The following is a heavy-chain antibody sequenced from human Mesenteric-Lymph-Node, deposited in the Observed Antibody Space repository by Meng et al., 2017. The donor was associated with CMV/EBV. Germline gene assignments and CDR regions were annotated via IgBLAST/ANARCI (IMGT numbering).Heavy chain of an antibody. D-gene: IGHD3-3*01. Sequence: KVSCKGSGYSFSYYWIAWVRQMPGKGLELMAIMYPGDSDIRYSPSFQGQVTISRDNAKNSLYLQMNSLRAEDTAVYYCARVKYYDFWSGYFWKSDVDYYYYGMDVWGQGTTVTVSS. CDR2: MYPGDSDI. CDR1: GYSFSYYW. CDR3: ARVKYYDFWSGYFWKSDVDYYYYGMDV. J-gene: IGHJ6*02. V-gene: IGHV5-51*01.